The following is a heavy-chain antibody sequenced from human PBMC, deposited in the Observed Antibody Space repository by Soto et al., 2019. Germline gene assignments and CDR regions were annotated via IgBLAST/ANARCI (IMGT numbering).Heavy chain of an antibody. CDR3: AKGVQPWLGVADY. Sequence: QVQLVESGGGVVQPGRSLRLSCAASGFTLSSYGMHWVRQAPGKGLEWVAIISFDGSNKYYADSVKGRFTISRDNAKNTLYLQMISLRAEDTAVYYCAKGVQPWLGVADYWGQGTLVTVSS. CDR2: ISFDGSNK. CDR1: GFTLSSYG. D-gene: IGHD5-12*01. J-gene: IGHJ4*02. V-gene: IGHV3-30*18.